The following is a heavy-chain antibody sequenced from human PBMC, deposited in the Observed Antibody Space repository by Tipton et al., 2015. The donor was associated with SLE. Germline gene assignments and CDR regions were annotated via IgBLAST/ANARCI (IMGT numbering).Heavy chain of an antibody. CDR2: ISAYNGNT. D-gene: IGHD3-22*01. J-gene: IGHJ3*02. CDR3: AIHDSSAYYAAFDI. Sequence: QSGPEVKKPGASVKVSCKASGYTFTNYGISWVRQAPGQGLEWMGWISAYNGNTNYAQKFQGRVTMTTDTSTSTVYMELRSLRSDDTAVYYCAIHDSSAYYAAFDIWGQGTMVTVSS. CDR1: GYTFTNYG. V-gene: IGHV1-18*01.